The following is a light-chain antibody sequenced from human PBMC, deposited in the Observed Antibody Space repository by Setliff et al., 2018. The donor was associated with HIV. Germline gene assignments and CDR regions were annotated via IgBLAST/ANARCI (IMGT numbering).Light chain of an antibody. V-gene: IGLV2-11*01. CDR3: CSYAGSYTYV. J-gene: IGLJ1*01. CDR1: SSDVDAYDY. CDR2: DVS. Sequence: SVLTQPRSMSGSPGQSVTISCTGTSSDVDAYDYVSWYQHHPGKAPKLLIYDVSERPSGVPDRFSGSKSGNTASLTISGLQAEDEADYYCCSYAGSYTYVFGTGTKVTV.